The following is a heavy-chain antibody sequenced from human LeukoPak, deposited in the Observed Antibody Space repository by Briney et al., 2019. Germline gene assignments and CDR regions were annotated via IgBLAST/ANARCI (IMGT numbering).Heavy chain of an antibody. Sequence: TGGSLRLSCAASGFTFSSYEMNWVRQAPGKGLEWVSYISSSGSTIYYADSVKGRLTISRDNAKNSLYLQMNSLRAEDTAVYYRARGRNGELSYPWDYWGQGTLVTVSS. V-gene: IGHV3-48*03. CDR2: ISSSGSTI. J-gene: IGHJ4*02. CDR3: ARGRNGELSYPWDY. CDR1: GFTFSSYE. D-gene: IGHD3-16*02.